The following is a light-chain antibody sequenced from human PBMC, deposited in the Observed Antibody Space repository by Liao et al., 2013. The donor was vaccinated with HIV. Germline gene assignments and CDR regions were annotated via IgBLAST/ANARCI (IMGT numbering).Light chain of an antibody. J-gene: IGLJ2*01. CDR3: QAWDSSTAV. Sequence: SSELTQPPSVSVSPGQTASITCSGDKLGDKYACWYQQKPGHSPVLVIYQDSKRPSGIPERFSASNSGNTATLTISGTQAMDEADYYCQAWDSSTAVFGGGTKLTVL. CDR1: KLGDKY. CDR2: QDS. V-gene: IGLV3-1*01.